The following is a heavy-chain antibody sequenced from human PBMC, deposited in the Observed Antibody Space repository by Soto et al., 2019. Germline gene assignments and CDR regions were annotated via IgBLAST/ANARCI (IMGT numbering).Heavy chain of an antibody. Sequence: GGFLRLSCAASGFSFSNHWIHWVRQAPGERLVWVSYIKGDGSSTNYADSVKGRFTISTDTAKNTLYLQMNSVRAEDTALYYCARNGMWSSYDYWGQEVLVTVSS. V-gene: IGHV3-74*01. CDR2: IKGDGSST. CDR1: GFSFSNHW. CDR3: ARNGMWSSYDY. J-gene: IGHJ4*02. D-gene: IGHD2-21*01.